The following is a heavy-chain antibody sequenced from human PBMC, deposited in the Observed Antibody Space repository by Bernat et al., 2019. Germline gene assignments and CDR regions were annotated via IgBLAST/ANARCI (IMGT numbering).Heavy chain of an antibody. V-gene: IGHV2-70*15. D-gene: IGHD3-22*01. CDR3: ARDYYANSGPTRKFDY. CDR2: IDWDDDK. CDR1: GFSLSTSAMC. J-gene: IGHJ4*02. Sequence: QVTLRESGPALVKPTQTLTLTCTVSGFSLSTSAMCVSWIRQPPGKTLEWLARIDWDDDKYYTTSLRTRLTISKDTSKNQVVLTMTNMDPVDTATYYCARDYYANSGPTRKFDYWGQGTLVTVSS.